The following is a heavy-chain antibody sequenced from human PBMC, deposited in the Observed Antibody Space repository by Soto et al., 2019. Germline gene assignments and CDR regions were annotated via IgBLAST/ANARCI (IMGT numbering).Heavy chain of an antibody. CDR3: ARAASLLLWFGELLSNWFDP. V-gene: IGHV1-46*01. J-gene: IGHJ5*02. CDR1: GYTFTSYY. Sequence: QVQLVQSGAEVKKPGASVKVSCKASGYTFTSYYMHWVRQAPGQGLEWMGIINPSGGSTSYAQKFQGRVTMTRDTSTSTVYMELSSLRSEDTAVYYCARAASLLLWFGELLSNWFDPWGQGTLVTVSS. D-gene: IGHD3-10*01. CDR2: INPSGGST.